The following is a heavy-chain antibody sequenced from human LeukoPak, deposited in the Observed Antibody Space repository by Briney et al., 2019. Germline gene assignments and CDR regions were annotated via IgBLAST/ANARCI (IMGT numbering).Heavy chain of an antibody. CDR3: ARGGSYFDISGYYFY. CDR2: ISGSGSNT. CDR1: GFTFSSYA. Sequence: GGSLRLSCAASGFTFSSYAMSWVRQAPGKGLEWVSAISGSGSNTYYADSVKGRFTISRDNSKSTLYLQMNSLRTEDTAVYYCARGGSYFDISGYYFYWGQGTLVTVSS. D-gene: IGHD3-22*01. J-gene: IGHJ4*02. V-gene: IGHV3-23*01.